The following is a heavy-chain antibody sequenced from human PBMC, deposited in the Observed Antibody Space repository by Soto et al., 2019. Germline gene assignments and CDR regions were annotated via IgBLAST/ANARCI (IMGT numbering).Heavy chain of an antibody. CDR2: IKEDGSEK. J-gene: IGHJ4*02. D-gene: IGHD3-10*01. Sequence: GGSLRLSCAASEFTFSTSWMSWVRQAPGKGLEWVANIKEDGSEKYYVDSVKGRFTISRDHAKNSLYLQMNSLGADDTAVYYCARADYYGDPGSYWGQGTLVTVSA. V-gene: IGHV3-7*01. CDR3: ARADYYGDPGSY. CDR1: EFTFSTSW.